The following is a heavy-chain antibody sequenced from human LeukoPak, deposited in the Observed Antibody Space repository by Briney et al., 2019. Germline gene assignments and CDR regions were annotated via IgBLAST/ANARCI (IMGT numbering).Heavy chain of an antibody. CDR2: ISGSGGST. Sequence: GGSLGLSCAASGFTFSSYAMSWVRQAPGKGLEWVSAISGSGGSTYYADSVKGRFTISRDNSKNTLYLQMNSLRAEDTAVYYCAKAPRRTSIYYFDYWGQGTLVTVSS. CDR3: AKAPRRTSIYYFDY. CDR1: GFTFSSYA. J-gene: IGHJ4*02. D-gene: IGHD2-2*01. V-gene: IGHV3-23*01.